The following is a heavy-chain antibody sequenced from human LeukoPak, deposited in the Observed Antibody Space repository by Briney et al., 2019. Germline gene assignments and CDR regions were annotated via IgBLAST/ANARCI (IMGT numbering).Heavy chain of an antibody. J-gene: IGHJ3*02. CDR1: GFTFSSYW. V-gene: IGHV3-7*01. CDR3: ARRASGIAVADDAFDI. Sequence: GGSLRLSCAASGFTFSSYWMSWVRQAPGKGLEWVADIKQDGSEKYYVDSVKGRFTISRDNAKNSLYLQMNSLRAEDTAVYYCARRASGIAVADDAFDIWGQGTMVTVSS. D-gene: IGHD6-19*01. CDR2: IKQDGSEK.